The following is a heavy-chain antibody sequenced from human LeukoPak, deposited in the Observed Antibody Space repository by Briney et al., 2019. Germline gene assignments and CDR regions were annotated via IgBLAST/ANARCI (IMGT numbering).Heavy chain of an antibody. D-gene: IGHD6-19*01. CDR3: ARASSSGWFDY. Sequence: ASVKVSCTASGYTFTSYDINWVRQATGQGLEWMGWMSPNSGNTGYAQKFQGRVTMTRSTSMSTAYMELRSLRSDDTAVYYCARASSSGWFDYWGQGTLVTVSS. V-gene: IGHV1-8*01. CDR2: MSPNSGNT. J-gene: IGHJ4*02. CDR1: GYTFTSYD.